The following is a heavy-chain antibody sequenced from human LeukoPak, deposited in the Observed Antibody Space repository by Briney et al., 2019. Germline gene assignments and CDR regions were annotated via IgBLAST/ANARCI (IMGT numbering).Heavy chain of an antibody. CDR3: ARSSERKYYFDY. D-gene: IGHD3-22*01. J-gene: IGHJ4*02. V-gene: IGHV3-23*01. Sequence: GGSLRLSCAASGFTYSGFAMTWVRQAPGKGLEWVSTISGSGGSKYYADSVKGRFTISRDNSKNTLYLQMNSLRAEDTAVYYCARSSERKYYFDYWGQGTLVTVSS. CDR2: ISGSGGSK. CDR1: GFTYSGFA.